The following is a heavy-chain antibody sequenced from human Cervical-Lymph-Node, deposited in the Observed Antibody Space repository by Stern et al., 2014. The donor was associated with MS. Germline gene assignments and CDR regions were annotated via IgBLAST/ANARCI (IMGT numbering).Heavy chain of an antibody. CDR1: GDSISSYTHY. J-gene: IGHJ4*02. Sequence: VQLEESGPGLVKPSETLSLTCAVSGDSISSYTHYWAWIRQPPGKGLEWIGSVFYSGATYYNPSLKSPGTISVDTSKNHFSLGLNSVTAADTAVYYCAKHACTGAACPFDLWGQGTLVTVSS. CDR2: VFYSGAT. V-gene: IGHV4-39*01. D-gene: IGHD2-8*02. CDR3: AKHACTGAACPFDL.